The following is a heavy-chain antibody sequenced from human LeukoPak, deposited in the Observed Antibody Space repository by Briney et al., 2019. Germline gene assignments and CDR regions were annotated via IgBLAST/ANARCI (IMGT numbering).Heavy chain of an antibody. V-gene: IGHV3-15*07. J-gene: IGHJ6*02. D-gene: IGHD5-18*01. Sequence: GGSLRLSCAASGFTLSNAWMNWVRQAPGKGLEWVGRIKSKTDGGTTDYAAPVKGRFTISRDDSKNTLYLQMNSLKTEDTAVYYCTTDRGYSYGYPNYYYYYGMDVWGQGTTVTVSS. CDR3: TTDRGYSYGYPNYYYYYGMDV. CDR2: IKSKTDGGTT. CDR1: GFTLSNAW.